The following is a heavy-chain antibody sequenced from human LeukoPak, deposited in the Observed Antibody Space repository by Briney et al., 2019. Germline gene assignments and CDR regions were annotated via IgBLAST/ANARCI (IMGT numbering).Heavy chain of an antibody. D-gene: IGHD3-10*01. CDR2: ISSDGTNT. CDR3: TRGPPDGSGNYYPGDF. CDR1: GFTFSSHW. Sequence: GGSLRLSCAASGFTFSSHWMHWVRQAPGKGLVWVSRISSDGTNTNYADSVKGRFTISRDNAKNTLYLQMNSLRVEDTAVYYCTRGPPDGSGNYYPGDFWGQGALVTVSS. J-gene: IGHJ4*02. V-gene: IGHV3-74*01.